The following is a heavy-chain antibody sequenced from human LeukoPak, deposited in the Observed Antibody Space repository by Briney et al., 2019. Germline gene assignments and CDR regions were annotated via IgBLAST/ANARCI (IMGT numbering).Heavy chain of an antibody. D-gene: IGHD2-21*02. CDR3: ARPPRAVTADRRRLHAFDI. J-gene: IGHJ3*02. V-gene: IGHV4-59*08. CDR1: GGSISSYY. CDR2: IYYSGST. Sequence: SETLSLTCTVSGGSISSYYWSWIRQPPGKGLEWIGYIYYSGSTNYNPSLKSRVTISVDTSKNQFSLKLSSVTAADAAVYYCARPPRAVTADRRRLHAFDIWGQGTMVTVSS.